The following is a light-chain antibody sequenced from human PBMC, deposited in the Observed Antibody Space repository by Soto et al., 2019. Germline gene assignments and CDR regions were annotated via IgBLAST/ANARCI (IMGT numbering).Light chain of an antibody. V-gene: IGLV2-14*01. CDR1: RSDVGGYNY. CDR3: SSYTSSSTYV. J-gene: IGLJ1*01. Sequence: QSALTQPASVSGSPGQAITTSCTGTRSDVGGYNYVSWYQQHPGKAPKLMIYEVSNRPSGVSNRFSGSKSGNTASLTISGLPAEDEADYYCSSYTSSSTYVFGTGTKVTVL. CDR2: EVS.